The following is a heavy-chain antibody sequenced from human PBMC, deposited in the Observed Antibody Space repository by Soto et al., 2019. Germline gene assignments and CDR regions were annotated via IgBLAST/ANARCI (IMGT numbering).Heavy chain of an antibody. V-gene: IGHV4-59*01. CDR2: IYYSGST. CDR1: GGSISSYY. D-gene: IGHD3-3*01. Sequence: SETLSLTCTVSGGSISSYYWSWIRQPPGKGLEWIGYIYYSGSTNYNPSLKSRVTISVDTSKNQFSLKLSSVTAADTAVYYCARITDYDFWSGFYFDYWGQGTLVTVSS. CDR3: ARITDYDFWSGFYFDY. J-gene: IGHJ4*02.